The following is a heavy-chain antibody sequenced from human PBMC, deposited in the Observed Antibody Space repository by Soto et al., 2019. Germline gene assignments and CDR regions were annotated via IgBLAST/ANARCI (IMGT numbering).Heavy chain of an antibody. Sequence: GGSLRLSCAASGFTFSSYGMHWVRQAPGKGLEWVAVIWYDGSNKYYADSVKGRFTISRDNSKNTLYLQMNSLRAEDTAVYYCARDDVEWELGPFDYWGQGTLVTVSS. V-gene: IGHV3-33*01. J-gene: IGHJ4*02. CDR2: IWYDGSNK. CDR1: GFTFSSYG. CDR3: ARDDVEWELGPFDY. D-gene: IGHD1-26*01.